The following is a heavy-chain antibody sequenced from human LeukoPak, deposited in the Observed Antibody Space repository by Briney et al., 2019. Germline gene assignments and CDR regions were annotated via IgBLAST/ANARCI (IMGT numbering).Heavy chain of an antibody. CDR2: ITPFFGVA. CDR1: GGNFGNYG. CDR3: ARDTNEEYSSSSDGLAV. Sequence: SVKVSCKASGGNFGNYGIHWVRQAPGQGLEWMGRITPFFGVANYAQTFQDRVTFTADKITNTAYMQISSLKSEDTAVYFCARDTNEEYSSSSDGLAVWGQGTTVTVSS. J-gene: IGHJ6*02. V-gene: IGHV1-69*04. D-gene: IGHD6-6*01.